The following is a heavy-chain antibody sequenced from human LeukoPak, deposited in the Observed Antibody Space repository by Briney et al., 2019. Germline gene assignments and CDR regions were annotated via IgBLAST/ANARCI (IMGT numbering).Heavy chain of an antibody. Sequence: LSLTCAVYGGSLSTYFWRWIRQAPGKGLEWVALISYDGGKKYYADSVKGRFTISRDNSKNTLYLQMNSLIPDNTAVYYCAKGRQQRWTFDALDIWGQGTMVTVSS. CDR3: AKGRQQRWTFDALDI. V-gene: IGHV3-30*18. CDR2: ISYDGGKK. J-gene: IGHJ3*02. D-gene: IGHD2-15*01. CDR1: GGSLSTYF.